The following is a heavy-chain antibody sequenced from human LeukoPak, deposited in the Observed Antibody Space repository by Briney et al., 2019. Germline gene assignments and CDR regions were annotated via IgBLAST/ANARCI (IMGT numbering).Heavy chain of an antibody. CDR1: GGSISSYY. D-gene: IGHD3-10*01. CDR2: IYTSGST. J-gene: IGHJ5*02. V-gene: IGHV4-4*07. Sequence: PSETLSLTCTGSGGSISSYYWSWIRQPAGKGLEWIGRIYTSGSTNYDPSLKSRVTMSVDTSKNQFSLKLSSVTAADTAVYYCARFPYGSGYNWFVPWGQGTLVTVSS. CDR3: ARFPYGSGYNWFVP.